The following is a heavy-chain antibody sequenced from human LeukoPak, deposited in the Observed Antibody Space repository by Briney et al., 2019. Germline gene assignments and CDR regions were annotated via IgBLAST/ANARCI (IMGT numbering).Heavy chain of an antibody. J-gene: IGHJ3*02. D-gene: IGHD3-22*01. CDR1: GYSISSGYY. Sequence: SETLSLTCAVSGYSISSGYYWGWIRPPPGKGLEWIGSIYHSGSTYYNPSLKSRVTISVDTYKNQFSLKLSSVTAADTAVYYCARHRPSGYYYDSSGYDDAFDIWGQGTMVTVSS. CDR2: IYHSGST. CDR3: ARHRPSGYYYDSSGYDDAFDI. V-gene: IGHV4-38-2*01.